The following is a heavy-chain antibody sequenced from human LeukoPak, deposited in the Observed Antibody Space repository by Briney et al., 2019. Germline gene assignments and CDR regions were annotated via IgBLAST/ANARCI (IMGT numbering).Heavy chain of an antibody. Sequence: GRSLRLSCAASGFTFSSYAMHWVRQAPGKGLEWVAVISYDGSNKYYADSVKGRFTTSRDNAKNSLYLQMSNLRAEDTAVYFCARGGGLDVWGQGATVTVSS. J-gene: IGHJ6*02. V-gene: IGHV3-30*04. CDR2: ISYDGSNK. D-gene: IGHD3-16*01. CDR1: GFTFSSYA. CDR3: ARGGGLDV.